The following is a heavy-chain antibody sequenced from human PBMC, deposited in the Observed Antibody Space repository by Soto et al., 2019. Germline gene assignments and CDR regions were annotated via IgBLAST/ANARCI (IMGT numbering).Heavy chain of an antibody. CDR2: INPTGGST. V-gene: IGHV1-46*01. J-gene: IGHJ4*02. CDR1: GYTFTSYY. D-gene: IGHD1-26*01. Sequence: QVQLVQSGAEVKKPGASVKVSCKASGYTFTSYYMHWVRQAPGQGLEWMGIINPTGGSTNYAQKVQGRGTMTRDTSTSTVYMELSSLRSEDTAVYYCARIADLVGAANWGQGTLVTVSS. CDR3: ARIADLVGAAN.